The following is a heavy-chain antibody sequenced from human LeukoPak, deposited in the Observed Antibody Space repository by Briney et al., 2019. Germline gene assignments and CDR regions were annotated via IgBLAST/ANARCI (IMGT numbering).Heavy chain of an antibody. CDR1: GGSISNYF. Sequence: SETLSLTCSVSGGSISNYFWSWIRQPPGKGLECIGFIHYSETTNYNPSFKSRVTISVDTSKNQFSLKLNSVTAADTAVYYCARFPGGAEYRHYYYMDVWGKGTTVTVSS. CDR3: ARFPGGAEYRHYYYMDV. D-gene: IGHD1-14*01. CDR2: IHYSETT. J-gene: IGHJ6*03. V-gene: IGHV4-59*01.